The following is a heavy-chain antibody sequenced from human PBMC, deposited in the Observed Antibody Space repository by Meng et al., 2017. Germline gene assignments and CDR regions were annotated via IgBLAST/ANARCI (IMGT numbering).Heavy chain of an antibody. Sequence: GESLKISCAASGFTFSSYSMNWVRQAPGKGLEWVSSISSSSSYIYYADSVKGRFTISRDNAKNSLYLQMNSLRAEDTAVYYCARDSGYSGSYFDYWGQGTLVTVSS. CDR2: ISSSSSYI. V-gene: IGHV3-21*01. CDR3: ARDSGYSGSYFDY. J-gene: IGHJ4*02. D-gene: IGHD1-26*01. CDR1: GFTFSSYS.